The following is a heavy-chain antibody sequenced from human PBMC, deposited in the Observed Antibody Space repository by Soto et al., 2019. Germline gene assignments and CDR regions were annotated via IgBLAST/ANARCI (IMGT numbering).Heavy chain of an antibody. D-gene: IGHD6-13*01. J-gene: IGHJ3*02. CDR1: GFTFSSYA. CDR2: ISYDGSNK. CDR3: ARDQGIAAAGIQDAFDI. Sequence: GGSLRLSCAASGFTFSSYAIHYVRQAPGKGLEWVAVISYDGSNKYYADSVKGRFTISRDNSKNTLYLQMNSLRAEDTAVYYCARDQGIAAAGIQDAFDISGERTMLTVSS. V-gene: IGHV3-30-3*01.